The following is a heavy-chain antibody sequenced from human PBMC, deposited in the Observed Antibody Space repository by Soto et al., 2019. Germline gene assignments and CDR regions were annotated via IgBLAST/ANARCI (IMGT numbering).Heavy chain of an antibody. CDR2: IQYDGRNK. V-gene: IGHV3-30-3*01. CDR3: ARVPYCGDSNGYCYHAY. Sequence: FLRLPWAASECTISDYGRRWVRQDQRNGLDWVANIQYDGRNKDYADSEKARSTISRDNSKNTLYRQMYSLRAEDTAVYYCARVPYCGDSNGYCYHAYWGQPPLGTLYS. J-gene: IGHJ4*02. CDR1: ECTISDYG. D-gene: IGHD3-22*01.